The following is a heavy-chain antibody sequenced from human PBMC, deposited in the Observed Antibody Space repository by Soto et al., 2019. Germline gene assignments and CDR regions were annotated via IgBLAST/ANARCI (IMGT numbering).Heavy chain of an antibody. CDR2: ISSSSSYI. CDR1: GFTFSSYS. D-gene: IGHD3-22*01. J-gene: IGHJ6*02. CDR3: ARVVGEAYYYDSSGYAARDV. V-gene: IGHV3-21*01. Sequence: GSLRLSCAASGFTFSSYSMNWVRQAPGKGLEWVSSISSSSSYIYYADSVKGRFTISRDNAKNSLYLQMNSLRAEDTAVYYCARVVGEAYYYDSSGYAARDVWGQGTTVTVSS.